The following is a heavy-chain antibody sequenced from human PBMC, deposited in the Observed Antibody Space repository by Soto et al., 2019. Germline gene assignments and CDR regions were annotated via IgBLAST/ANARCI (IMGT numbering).Heavy chain of an antibody. Sequence: QVQLVQSGAEVKKPGASVKVSCKASGYTFTSYAMHWVRQAPGQRPEWMGWINAGNGNTKYSQKFQGRVTITRDTSASTAYMELSSLRSEDTAVYYCAREEISYYYDSSGYYGYWGQGTLVTVSS. D-gene: IGHD3-22*01. V-gene: IGHV1-3*01. CDR3: AREEISYYYDSSGYYGY. CDR2: INAGNGNT. CDR1: GYTFTSYA. J-gene: IGHJ4*02.